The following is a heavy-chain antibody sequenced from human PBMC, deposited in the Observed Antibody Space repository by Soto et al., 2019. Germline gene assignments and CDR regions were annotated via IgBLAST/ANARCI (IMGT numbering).Heavy chain of an antibody. CDR2: IYYSGST. Sequence: SETLSLTCTVSGGSISSGGYYWSWIRQHPGKGLEWIGYIYYSGSTYYNPSLKSRVTISVDTSKNQFSLKLSSVTAADTAVYYWSRGQDYASSGYYPYWGQATLVNVPS. D-gene: IGHD3-22*01. CDR3: SRGQDYASSGYYPY. CDR1: GGSISSGGYY. V-gene: IGHV4-31*03. J-gene: IGHJ4*02.